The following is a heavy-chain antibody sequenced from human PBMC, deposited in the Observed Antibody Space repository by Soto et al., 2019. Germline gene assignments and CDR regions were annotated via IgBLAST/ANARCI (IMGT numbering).Heavy chain of an antibody. D-gene: IGHD2-2*01. J-gene: IGHJ5*02. Sequence: PSETLPLTCTVSGGSVSSGSYYWSWIRQPPGKGLEWIGYIYYSGSTNYNPSLKSRVTISVDTSKNQFSLKLSSVTAADTAVYYCARESDPRVPPTWGQGTLVTVSS. CDR2: IYYSGST. V-gene: IGHV4-61*01. CDR1: GGSVSSGSYY. CDR3: ARESDPRVPPT.